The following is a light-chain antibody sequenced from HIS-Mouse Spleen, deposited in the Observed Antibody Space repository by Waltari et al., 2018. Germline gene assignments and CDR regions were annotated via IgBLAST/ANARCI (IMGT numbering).Light chain of an antibody. CDR2: EGS. Sequence: QSALTQPASVSGSPGQSITISCTGTSSAVGSYNLVSWYQQHPGKAPKLMIYEGSKRPARVSNRFSGSKSGNTASLTISGLQAEDEADYYCCSYAGSSTWVFGGGTKLTVL. CDR1: SSAVGSYNL. CDR3: CSYAGSSTWV. J-gene: IGLJ3*02. V-gene: IGLV2-23*01.